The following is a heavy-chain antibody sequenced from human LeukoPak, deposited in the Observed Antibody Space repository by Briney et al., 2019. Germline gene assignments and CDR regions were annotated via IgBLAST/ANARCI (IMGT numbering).Heavy chain of an antibody. J-gene: IGHJ4*02. D-gene: IGHD6-13*01. Sequence: SETLSLTCTVSGGSIGSYYWSWIRQPPGKGLEWIGYIYYSGSTNYNPSLKSRVTISVDTSKNQFSLKLSSVTAADTAVYYCARGGNSWSLEEDFDYWGQGTLVTVSS. CDR2: IYYSGST. V-gene: IGHV4-59*08. CDR1: GGSIGSYY. CDR3: ARGGNSWSLEEDFDY.